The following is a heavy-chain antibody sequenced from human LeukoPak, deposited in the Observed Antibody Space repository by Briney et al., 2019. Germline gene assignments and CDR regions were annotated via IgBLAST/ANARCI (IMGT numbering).Heavy chain of an antibody. CDR2: ISSTGAYI. V-gene: IGHV3-21*01. J-gene: IGHJ5*02. CDR1: GFIFSSDS. Sequence: NRGGSLRLSCATSGFIFSSDSMIWVRQAPGKGLEWVSSISSTGAYIYYADSLKGRFTISRDNAKNSLYLQMNSLRADDTAVYYCARDQRKVTIFGVVPPDWFDPWGQGTLVTVSS. D-gene: IGHD3-3*01. CDR3: ARDQRKVTIFGVVPPDWFDP.